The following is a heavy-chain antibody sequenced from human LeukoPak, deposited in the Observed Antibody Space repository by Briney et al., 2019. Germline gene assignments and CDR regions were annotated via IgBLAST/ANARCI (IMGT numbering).Heavy chain of an antibody. D-gene: IGHD6-13*01. CDR2: ISSSGSTI. CDR3: ARDRMAAADWD. Sequence: GGSLRLSCAASGFTFSSYEMNWVRQAPGKGLEWVSYISSSGSTIYYADSVKGRFTISRDNAKNSPYLQMNSLRAEDTAVYYCARDRMAAADWDWGQGTLVTVSS. J-gene: IGHJ4*02. CDR1: GFTFSSYE. V-gene: IGHV3-48*03.